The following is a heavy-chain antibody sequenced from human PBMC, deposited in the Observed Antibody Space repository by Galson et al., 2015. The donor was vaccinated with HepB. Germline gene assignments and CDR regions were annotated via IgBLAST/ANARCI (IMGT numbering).Heavy chain of an antibody. CDR3: ARGGYCSSTSCYSADYYYYYYMDV. CDR2: ISAYNGNT. D-gene: IGHD2-2*01. J-gene: IGHJ6*03. CDR1: GYTFTSYG. Sequence: SVKVSCKASGYTFTSYGISWVRQAPGQGLEWMGWISAYNGNTNYAQKLQGRATMTTDTSTSTAYMELRSLRSDDTAVYYCARGGYCSSTSCYSADYYYYYYMDVWGKGTTVTVSS. V-gene: IGHV1-18*01.